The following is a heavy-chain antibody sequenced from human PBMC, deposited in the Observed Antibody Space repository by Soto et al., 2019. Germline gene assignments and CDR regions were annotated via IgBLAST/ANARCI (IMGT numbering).Heavy chain of an antibody. CDR1: GDSIISIYH. CDR3: ARLSRYHEWELAYNWFDP. V-gene: IGHV4-38-2*01. Sequence: SETLSLTCAVSGDSIISIYHWAWIRQSPGRGLEWVASIYHSGTTYYNPSLKSRVTISVDTSKNQFSLKLSSVTAADTAVYYCARLSRYHEWELAYNWFDPWGQGTLVTVSS. CDR2: IYHSGTT. D-gene: IGHD1-26*01. J-gene: IGHJ5*02.